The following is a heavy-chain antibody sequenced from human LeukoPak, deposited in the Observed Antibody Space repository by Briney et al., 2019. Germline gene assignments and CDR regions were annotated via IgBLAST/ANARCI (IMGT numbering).Heavy chain of an antibody. CDR1: GFTFSNAW. J-gene: IGHJ6*02. V-gene: IGHV3-15*01. Sequence: GGSLRLSCAASGFTFSNAWMSWVRQAPGKGLEWVGRIKSKTDGGTKDYPAPAKGRFTISRDDSKNTLDLQMNSLKTEDTAVYYCTTDRWYSGGMDVEGQGTTIPVS. D-gene: IGHD1-26*01. CDR2: IKSKTDGGTK. CDR3: TTDRWYSGGMDV.